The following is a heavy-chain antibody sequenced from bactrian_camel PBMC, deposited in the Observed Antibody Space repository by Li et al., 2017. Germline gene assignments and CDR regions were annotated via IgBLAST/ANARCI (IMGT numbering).Heavy chain of an antibody. CDR3: AKAFRYGGSWPDFGY. D-gene: IGHD6*01. J-gene: IGHJ6*01. V-gene: IGHV3S1*01. Sequence: VESGGGSVQAGGSLRLSCTATSFRANCMGWFRQAPGKEREGVAYIYTSDGIARYSDSVKGRFTISRDNTKNMLYLQMNSLKSEDTALYYCAKAFRYGGSWPDFGYWGQGTQVTV. CDR1: SFRANC. CDR2: IYTSDGIA.